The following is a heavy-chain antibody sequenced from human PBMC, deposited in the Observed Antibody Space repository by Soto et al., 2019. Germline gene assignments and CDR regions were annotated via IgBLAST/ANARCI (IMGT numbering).Heavy chain of an antibody. CDR3: AKALPTVTYYYYGMDV. V-gene: IGHV3-30*18. CDR1: GFTFSSYG. D-gene: IGHD4-17*01. Sequence: QVQLVESGGGVVQPGRSLRLSCAASGFTFSSYGMHWVRQAPGKGLEWVAVISYDGSNKYYADSVKGRFTISRDNSKNSLYLQMNSLRTEDTAVYYCAKALPTVTYYYYGMDVWGQGTTVTVSS. J-gene: IGHJ6*02. CDR2: ISYDGSNK.